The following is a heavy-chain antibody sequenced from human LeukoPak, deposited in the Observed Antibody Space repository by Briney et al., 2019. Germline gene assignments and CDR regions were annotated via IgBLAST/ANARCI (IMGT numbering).Heavy chain of an antibody. J-gene: IGHJ6*04. V-gene: IGHV3-48*03. CDR2: ISYNGRSI. CDR1: GFMFSTYE. D-gene: IGHD3-10*02. Sequence: GGSLRLSCAASGFMFSTYEMNWVRQAPGKGLEWLSYISYNGRSIYYADSVKGRFTISRDNAKNSLYLQMNSLRAEDTAVYYCAELGITMIGGVWGKGTTVTISS. CDR3: AELGITMIGGV.